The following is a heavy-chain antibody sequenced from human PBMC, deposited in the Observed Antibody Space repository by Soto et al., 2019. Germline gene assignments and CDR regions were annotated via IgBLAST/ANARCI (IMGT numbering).Heavy chain of an antibody. V-gene: IGHV4-30-4*01. Sequence: QVQLQESGPGLVKPSQTLSLTCSVSGGSISRGDYYWSWIRQPPGEGLEWIGYIYYNGGTSYNPSLKSRVIISVDTSKNQFSLKVTSVTAADTAVYYCATKVGAGSGWFDPWGQGTLVTGSS. CDR3: ATKVGAGSGWFDP. J-gene: IGHJ5*02. D-gene: IGHD1-26*01. CDR1: GGSISRGDYY. CDR2: IYYNGGT.